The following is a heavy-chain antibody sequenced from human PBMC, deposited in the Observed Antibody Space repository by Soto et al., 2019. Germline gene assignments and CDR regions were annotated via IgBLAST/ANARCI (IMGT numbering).Heavy chain of an antibody. J-gene: IGHJ4*02. D-gene: IGHD2-15*01. CDR3: ARTKCSGGSCYSWSLDY. Sequence: SETLSLTCTVSGGSITTGGYYWSWIRQLPGKGLEWIGHRYYSERTYYNPSLKSRVSISLDTSKNQFSLKLSFVTAADTAMYYCARTKCSGGSCYSWSLDYWGQGTPVTVSS. CDR2: RYYSERT. CDR1: GGSITTGGYY. V-gene: IGHV4-31*03.